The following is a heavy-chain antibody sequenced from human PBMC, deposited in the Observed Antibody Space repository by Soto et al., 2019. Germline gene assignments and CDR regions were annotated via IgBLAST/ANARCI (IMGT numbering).Heavy chain of an antibody. D-gene: IGHD2-15*01. CDR3: ARIVVVAANYMDV. Sequence: QVQPQESGPGLVKPSQTLSLTCTVSGGSISSGGYYWSWIRQHPGKGLEWIGYIYYSGSTYYNPSLKSRVTISVDTSKNQFSLKLSSVTAADTAVYYCARIVVVAANYMDVWGKGTTVTVSS. V-gene: IGHV4-31*03. CDR1: GGSISSGGYY. J-gene: IGHJ6*03. CDR2: IYYSGST.